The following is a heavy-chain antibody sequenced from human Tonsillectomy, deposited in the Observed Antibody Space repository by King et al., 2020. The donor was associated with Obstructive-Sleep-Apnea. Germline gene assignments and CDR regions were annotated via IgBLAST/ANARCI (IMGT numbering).Heavy chain of an antibody. J-gene: IGHJ4*02. D-gene: IGHD2/OR15-2a*01. CDR1: GGSISSTNC. V-gene: IGHV4-4*02. CDR2: IYHSGST. Sequence: VQLQESGPGLVKPSGTLSLTCAVSGGSISSTNCWSWVRQPPGRGLEWIVEIYHSGSTNYNPSLKNRVTISIDKSENQFSLKLTSMTAADTAVYYCASGNSTSPGYWGQGTLVTVSS. CDR3: ASGNSTSPGY.